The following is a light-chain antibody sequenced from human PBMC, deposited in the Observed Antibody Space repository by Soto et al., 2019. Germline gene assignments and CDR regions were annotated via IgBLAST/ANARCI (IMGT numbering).Light chain of an antibody. CDR2: GES. V-gene: IGKV3-20*01. CDR3: KHYGETQIP. Sequence: EIVLTQSPGTLSLPPGGRATLSCRASQSVSRRLAWYQHRPGQSNRLLISGESMRASGVKVRFSGSGSGTDFTLTIRRMEPEDFAVYYCKHYGETQIPLGIGKRLELK. CDR1: QSVSRR. J-gene: IGKJ5*01.